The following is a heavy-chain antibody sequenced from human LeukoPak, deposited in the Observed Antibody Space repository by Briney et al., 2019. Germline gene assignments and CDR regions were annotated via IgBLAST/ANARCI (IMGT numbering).Heavy chain of an antibody. CDR2: ISGSGGST. J-gene: IGHJ4*02. Sequence: GGSLRLSCAASGFTFSSHAMSWVRQAPGKGLEWVSAISGSGGSTYYADSVKGRFTISRDNSKNTLYLQMNSLRAEDTAVYYCANMGIAAAATYFDYWGQGTLVTVSS. CDR3: ANMGIAAAATYFDY. CDR1: GFTFSSHA. V-gene: IGHV3-23*01. D-gene: IGHD6-13*01.